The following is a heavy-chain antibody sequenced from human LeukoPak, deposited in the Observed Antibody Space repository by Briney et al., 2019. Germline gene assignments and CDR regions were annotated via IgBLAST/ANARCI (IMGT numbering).Heavy chain of an antibody. D-gene: IGHD1-20*01. CDR1: GFSFGSYW. CDR3: AREVDDLTGTNWFDP. J-gene: IGHJ5*02. CDR2: INQDGSEK. Sequence: PGGSLRLSCAASGFSFGSYWMSWVRQAPGKGLEWEANINQDGSEKYSVDSVKDRFSISRDNAKNSLYLQMHSLRVEDTAVYFCAREVDDLTGTNWFDPWGQGTLVTVSS. V-gene: IGHV3-7*01.